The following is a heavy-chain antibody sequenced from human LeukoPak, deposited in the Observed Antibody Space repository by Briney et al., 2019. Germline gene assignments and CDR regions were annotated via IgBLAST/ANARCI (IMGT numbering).Heavy chain of an antibody. V-gene: IGHV1-46*01. CDR2: INPSGGST. J-gene: IGHJ5*02. CDR3: ARDFYGSGSRAPDDP. D-gene: IGHD3-10*01. Sequence: ASVKVSCKASGYTFTSYYMHWVRQAPGQGLEWMGIINPSGGSTSYAQKFQGRVTMTRDTSTSTVYMELSSLRSEDTAVYYCARDFYGSGSRAPDDPWGQGTLVTVSS. CDR1: GYTFTSYY.